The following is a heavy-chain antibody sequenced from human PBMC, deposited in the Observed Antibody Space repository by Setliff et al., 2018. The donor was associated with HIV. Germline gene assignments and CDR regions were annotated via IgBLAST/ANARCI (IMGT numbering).Heavy chain of an antibody. CDR1: GYSFTSYW. CDR3: ASLPYYYGSGTNYGMDV. V-gene: IGHV5-51*01. J-gene: IGHJ6*02. Sequence: PGESLTISCKGSGYSFTSYWIGWVRQMPGKGLEWMGIIYPGDSGTRYSPSFQGQVTISADKSISTAYLQWSSLKASDTAMYYCASLPYYYGSGTNYGMDVWGQGTTVTVSS. CDR2: IYPGDSGT. D-gene: IGHD3-10*01.